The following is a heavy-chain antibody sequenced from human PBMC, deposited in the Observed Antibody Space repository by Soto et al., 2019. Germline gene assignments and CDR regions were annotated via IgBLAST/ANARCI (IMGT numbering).Heavy chain of an antibody. V-gene: IGHV1-69*13. Sequence: SVKVSCKASGGTFSSYAISWVRQAPGQGLEWMGGIIPIFGTANYAQKFQGRVTITADESTSTAYMELSSLRSEDTAVYYCASPQIGNVQFDYWGQGTLVTVSS. CDR2: IIPIFGTA. J-gene: IGHJ4*02. CDR1: GGTFSSYA. D-gene: IGHD2-8*01. CDR3: ASPQIGNVQFDY.